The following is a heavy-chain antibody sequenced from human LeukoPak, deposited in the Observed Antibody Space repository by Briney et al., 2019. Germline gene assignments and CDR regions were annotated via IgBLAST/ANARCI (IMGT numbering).Heavy chain of an antibody. CDR2: IRSKANSYAT. Sequence: GGSLRLSCAASGFTFSGSAMHWVRQASGKGLEWVGRIRSKANSYATAYAASVKGRFTISRDDSKNTAYLQMNSLKTEDTAVYYCTTTSYGDYEEDYFDYWGQGTLVTVSS. V-gene: IGHV3-73*01. CDR3: TTTSYGDYEEDYFDY. D-gene: IGHD4-17*01. J-gene: IGHJ4*02. CDR1: GFTFSGSA.